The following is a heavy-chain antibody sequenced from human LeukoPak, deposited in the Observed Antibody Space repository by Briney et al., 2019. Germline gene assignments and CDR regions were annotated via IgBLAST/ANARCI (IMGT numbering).Heavy chain of an antibody. V-gene: IGHV4-39*01. CDR2: IYYSGST. CDR1: GGSISSSSYY. D-gene: IGHD5-18*01. Sequence: PSETESLTCTVSGGSISSSSYYWGWIRQPPGKGVEWIGSIYYSGSTYYNPSLKSRVTISVDTSKNQFSLKLSSVTAADTAVYYSARPSSYGTPDFGYWGQGALVIVSS. J-gene: IGHJ4*02. CDR3: ARPSSYGTPDFGY.